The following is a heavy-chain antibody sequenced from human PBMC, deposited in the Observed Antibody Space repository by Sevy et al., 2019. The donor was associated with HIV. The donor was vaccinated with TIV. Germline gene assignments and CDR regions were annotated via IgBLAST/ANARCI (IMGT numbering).Heavy chain of an antibody. D-gene: IGHD3-10*01. CDR3: ARDSYMVRGVPKGQYYYYDMDV. J-gene: IGHJ6*02. CDR2: ISYDGSNK. CDR1: GLTFSSYA. V-gene: IGHV3-30-3*01. Sequence: GGSLRLSCAASGLTFSSYAMHWVRQAPGKGLEWVAVISYDGSNKYYADSVKGRFTISRDNSKNTLYLQMNSLRAEDTAVYYCARDSYMVRGVPKGQYYYYDMDVWGQGTTVTVSS.